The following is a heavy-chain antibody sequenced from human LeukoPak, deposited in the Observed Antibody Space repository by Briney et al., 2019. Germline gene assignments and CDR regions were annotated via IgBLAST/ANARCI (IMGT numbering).Heavy chain of an antibody. Sequence: GGSLRLSCAASGFTFSSYWMSWVRQAPGKGLEWVANIKQDGSEKYYVDSVKGRFTISRDNAKNSLYLQMNSLRAEDTAVYYCARDGLDGYSYYYYYYYMDVWGKGTTVTISS. CDR2: IKQDGSEK. V-gene: IGHV3-7*01. D-gene: IGHD5-24*01. CDR3: ARDGLDGYSYYYYYYYMDV. CDR1: GFTFSSYW. J-gene: IGHJ6*03.